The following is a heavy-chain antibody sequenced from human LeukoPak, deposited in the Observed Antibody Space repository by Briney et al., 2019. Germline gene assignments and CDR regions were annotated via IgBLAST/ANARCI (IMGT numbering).Heavy chain of an antibody. Sequence: GGSLRLSCAASGFTFSSYWMHWVRQVPGKGLVWVSRIKGDGASTSYADSVKGRFTISRDNAKNTLYLQMNRLRAEDTAVYYFARGTASYYWGQGTLVTVSS. V-gene: IGHV3-74*01. J-gene: IGHJ4*02. CDR2: IKGDGAST. CDR3: ARGTASYY. CDR1: GFTFSSYW.